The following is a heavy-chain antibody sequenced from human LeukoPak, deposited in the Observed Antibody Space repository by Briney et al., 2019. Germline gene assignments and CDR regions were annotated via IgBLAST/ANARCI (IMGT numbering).Heavy chain of an antibody. D-gene: IGHD4-23*01. CDR2: TYHSGTS. J-gene: IGHJ4*02. Sequence: SETLSLTCAVSGYSISSGYYWGWVRPSPGKGLEWIGNTYHSGTSYYNPSLKSRVTISVDTSKNQFSLTLSSVTAADTALYYCARKYGSNAGYFDYWGQGALVTVSS. CDR3: ARKYGSNAGYFDY. V-gene: IGHV4-38-2*01. CDR1: GYSISSGYY.